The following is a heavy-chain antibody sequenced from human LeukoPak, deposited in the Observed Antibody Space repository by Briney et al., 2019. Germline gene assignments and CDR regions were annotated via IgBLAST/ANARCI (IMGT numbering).Heavy chain of an antibody. Sequence: PPETLSLTCAVYGGSFSGYSWSWIRQPPGKGLEWIGNINQSGHTNYNTTLNSRVTISVVTSKNQFSLKLSAETAADTAVYYCATSIAFVWFDPWGQGTLVTVSS. V-gene: IGHV4-34*01. CDR1: GGSFSGYS. CDR3: ATSIAFVWFDP. CDR2: INQSGHT. J-gene: IGHJ5*02.